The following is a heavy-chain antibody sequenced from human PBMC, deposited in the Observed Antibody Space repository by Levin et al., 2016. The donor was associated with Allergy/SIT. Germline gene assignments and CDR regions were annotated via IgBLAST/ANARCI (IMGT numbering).Heavy chain of an antibody. D-gene: IGHD3-3*01. Sequence: ASVKVSCKASGYTFTSYAMHWVRQAPGQRLEWMGWINAGKGDTKYSQKFQGRVTITRDTSANTANMELSSLRSEDTAVYYCASGDFWSGPFDYWGQGTLVTVSS. J-gene: IGHJ4*02. CDR1: GYTFTSYA. CDR2: INAGKGDT. CDR3: ASGDFWSGPFDY. V-gene: IGHV1-3*01.